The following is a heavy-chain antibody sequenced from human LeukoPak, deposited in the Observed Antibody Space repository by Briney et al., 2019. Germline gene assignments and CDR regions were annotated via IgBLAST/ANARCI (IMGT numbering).Heavy chain of an antibody. CDR1: GFTFSSYW. Sequence: GGSLRLSCAASGFTFSSYWMSWVRQAPGKGLEWVANIKQDGSKKNYVDSVKGRFTISRDNAKNSLYLQMNSLRVEDTAVYYCARDRGFGVVGDTFDIWGQGTMVTVSS. D-gene: IGHD3-3*01. CDR3: ARDRGFGVVGDTFDI. J-gene: IGHJ3*02. CDR2: IKQDGSKK. V-gene: IGHV3-7*01.